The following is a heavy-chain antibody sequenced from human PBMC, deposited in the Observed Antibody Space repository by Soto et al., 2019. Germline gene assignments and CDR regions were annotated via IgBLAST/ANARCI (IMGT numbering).Heavy chain of an antibody. V-gene: IGHV1-46*01. Sequence: ASVKVSCKASGYTFTSYYMHWVRQAPGQGLEWMGIINPSGGSTSYAQKFQGRVTMTRDTSTSTVYMELSSLRSEDTAVYYCARDLTVTMLVYYYGMDVWGQGTTVTV. CDR2: INPSGGST. CDR1: GYTFTSYY. CDR3: ARDLTVTMLVYYYGMDV. J-gene: IGHJ6*02. D-gene: IGHD4-4*01.